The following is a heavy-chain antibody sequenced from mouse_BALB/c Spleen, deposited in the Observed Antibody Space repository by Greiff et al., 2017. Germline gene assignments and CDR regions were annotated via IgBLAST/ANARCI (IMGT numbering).Heavy chain of an antibody. CDR2: IYPYNGGT. J-gene: IGHJ3*01. CDR1: GYTFTDYN. V-gene: IGHV1S29*02. CDR3: ARDGLGKEGFAY. Sequence: EIQLQQSGPELVKPGASVKISCTASGYTFTDYNMHWVKQSHGKSLEWIGYIYPYNGGTGYNQKFKSKATLTVDNSSSTAYLELRSLTSEDSAVYCCARDGLGKEGFAYWGQGTLVTVSA. D-gene: IGHD2-3*01.